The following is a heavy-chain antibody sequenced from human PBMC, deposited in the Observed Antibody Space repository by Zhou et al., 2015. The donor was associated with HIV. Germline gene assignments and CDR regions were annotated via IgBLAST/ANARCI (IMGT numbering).Heavy chain of an antibody. CDR3: ARDLYGTRQWLVMGSNWFDP. J-gene: IGHJ5*02. CDR1: GGTFSSYA. V-gene: IGHV1-69*01. D-gene: IGHD6-19*01. CDR2: IIPIFGTA. Sequence: QVQLVQSGAEVEKPGSSVKVSCKASGGTFSSYAISWVRQAPGQGLEWMGGIIPIFGTANYAQKFQGRVTITADESTSTAYMELSSLRSEDTAVYYCARDLYGTRQWLVMGSNWFDPWGQGTLVTVSS.